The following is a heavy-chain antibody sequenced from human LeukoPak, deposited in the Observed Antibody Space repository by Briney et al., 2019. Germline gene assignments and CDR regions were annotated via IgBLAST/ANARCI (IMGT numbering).Heavy chain of an antibody. Sequence: PGGSLRLSCAASGFTVSSNYMSWVRQAPGKGLEWVSIIYSGGTTYYADSVKGRFTISRDNSRNTLYLQMNSLRAEDTAVYYCARGTGSAPFDYWGQGTLVTVSS. CDR3: ARGTGSAPFDY. V-gene: IGHV3-53*05. J-gene: IGHJ4*02. D-gene: IGHD6-19*01. CDR1: GFTVSSNY. CDR2: IYSGGTT.